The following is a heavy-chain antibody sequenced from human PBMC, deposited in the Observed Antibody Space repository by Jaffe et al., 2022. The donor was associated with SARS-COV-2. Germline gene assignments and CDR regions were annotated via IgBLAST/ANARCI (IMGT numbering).Heavy chain of an antibody. V-gene: IGHV3-15*07. CDR1: GLTFKYAW. Sequence: EVELVDSGGGLVEPGGSLTVSCVVSGLTFKYAWMHWVRQAPGKGLEWVGLIKSNTDGGSTHYAAPVKGRFTISRDDSKNTLYLQMKSLRTDDTAVYYCTHEAGRPNWFDPWGQGSLVTVSS. CDR2: IKSNTDGGST. CDR3: THEAGRPNWFDP. J-gene: IGHJ5*02. D-gene: IGHD3-10*01.